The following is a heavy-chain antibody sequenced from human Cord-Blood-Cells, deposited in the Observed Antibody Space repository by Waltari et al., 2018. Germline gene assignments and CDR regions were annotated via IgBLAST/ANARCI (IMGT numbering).Heavy chain of an antibody. V-gene: IGHV3-21*01. CDR2: ISSSSSYI. J-gene: IGHJ4*02. Sequence: EVQLVESGGGLVKPGGSLRLSCAASGFTFSSYSMNWVRQAPGKGLEWVSSISSSSSYIYYADSVKGRFTISRDNAKNSLYLQMNSLRAEDTAVYYCAREGYDSNYDLLLDYWGQGTLVTVSS. CDR1: GFTFSSYS. CDR3: AREGYDSNYDLLLDY. D-gene: IGHD4-4*01.